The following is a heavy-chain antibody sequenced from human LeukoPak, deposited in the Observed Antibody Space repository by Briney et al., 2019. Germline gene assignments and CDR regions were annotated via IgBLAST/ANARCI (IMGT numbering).Heavy chain of an antibody. V-gene: IGHV1-18*01. J-gene: IGHJ6*03. CDR2: ISAYNGNT. CDR1: GYTFTSYG. CDR3: ARALGGDYDYYYYYMDV. Sequence: EASVKVSCKASGYTFTSYGISWVRQAPGQGLEWMGWISAYNGNTNYAQKLQGRVTMTTDTSTSTAYMELRSLRSDDTAVYYCARALGGDYDYYYYYMDVWGKGTTVTISS. D-gene: IGHD4-17*01.